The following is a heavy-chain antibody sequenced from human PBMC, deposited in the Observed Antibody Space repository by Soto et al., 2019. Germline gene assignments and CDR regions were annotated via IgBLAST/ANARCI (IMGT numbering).Heavy chain of an antibody. D-gene: IGHD3-16*01. CDR2: IYWNDDK. J-gene: IGHJ4*02. CDR1: GFSLSTSGVG. Sequence: QITLKESGPTLVKPTQTLTLTCTFSGFSLSTSGVGVGWIPQPPGKALEWLALIYWNDDKRYSPSLKSRLTITKDTSKNQAVLTMTNMDPVDTATYYCAHPGDRRYYFDYWGQGTLVTVSS. CDR3: AHPGDRRYYFDY. V-gene: IGHV2-5*01.